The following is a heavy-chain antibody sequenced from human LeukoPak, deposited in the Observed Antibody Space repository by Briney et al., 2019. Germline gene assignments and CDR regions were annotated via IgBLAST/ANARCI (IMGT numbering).Heavy chain of an antibody. V-gene: IGHV3-7*01. J-gene: IGHJ6*02. CDR1: GFTFGSYK. CDR2: IKQDGGEK. CDR3: VSPSVTTNYYYYAMDV. D-gene: IGHD4-17*01. Sequence: GGSMRLSCADSGFTFGSYKMSWVRQAPGKGLEWVANIKQDGGEKYYVDSVKGRFTIPRDNSSTSLYLQMNTLRVEDTAVYYCVSPSVTTNYYYYAMDVWGQGTTVTVSS.